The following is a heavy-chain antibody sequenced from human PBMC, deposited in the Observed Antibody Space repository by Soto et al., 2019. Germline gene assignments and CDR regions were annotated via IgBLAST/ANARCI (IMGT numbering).Heavy chain of an antibody. CDR2: IRSKAYGGTT. CDR3: TSYQYSSGWYGFGWYFDY. V-gene: IGHV3-49*04. CDR1: GFTFGDYA. D-gene: IGHD6-19*01. J-gene: IGHJ4*02. Sequence: PGGFLRLSCTASGFTFGDYAMSWVRQAPGKGLEWVGFIRSKAYGGTTEYAASVKGRFTISRDDSKSIAYLQMNSLKTEDTAVYYCTSYQYSSGWYGFGWYFDYWGQGTLVTVSS.